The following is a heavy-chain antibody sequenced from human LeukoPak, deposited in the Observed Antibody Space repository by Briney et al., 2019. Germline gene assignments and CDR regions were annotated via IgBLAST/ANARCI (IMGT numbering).Heavy chain of an antibody. D-gene: IGHD2-21*02. CDR3: ARVAYCGGDCYSFDY. Sequence: PGGSLRLSCAASGFTFSSYWMHWVRQAPGKGLVWVSRINSDGSTTSYADSVKGRFTISRDNAKSTLYLQMNSLRAEDTAVYYCARVAYCGGDCYSFDYWGQGTLVTVSS. CDR1: GFTFSSYW. J-gene: IGHJ4*02. V-gene: IGHV3-74*01. CDR2: INSDGSTT.